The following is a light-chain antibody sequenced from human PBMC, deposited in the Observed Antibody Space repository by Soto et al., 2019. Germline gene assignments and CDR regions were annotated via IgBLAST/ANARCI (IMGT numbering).Light chain of an antibody. J-gene: IGLJ3*02. CDR3: ATWDDTLKGPV. CDR1: SSNIGSKP. Sequence: QSVLTQPPSASGTPGQRVTISCSGSSSNIGSKPINWYQHLPGTAPKLLIFTNDRRPSGVPDRFSGSKSGTSGSLAITGLQSADEADYYCATWDDTLKGPVFGGGTKRPS. V-gene: IGLV1-44*01. CDR2: TND.